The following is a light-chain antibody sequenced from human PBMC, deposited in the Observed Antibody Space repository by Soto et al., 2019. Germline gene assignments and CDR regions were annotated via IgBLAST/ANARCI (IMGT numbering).Light chain of an antibody. Sequence: QAASVSGSPGQSITISCTGTSSYVGSYNLVSWYQQHPGKAPKLMIYEGSKRPSGVSNRFSGSKSGNTASLTISGLQAEDEADYYCCSYAGSSTFEGVFGGGTKLTVL. J-gene: IGLJ2*01. CDR2: EGS. V-gene: IGLV2-23*03. CDR3: CSYAGSSTFEGV. CDR1: SSYVGSYNL.